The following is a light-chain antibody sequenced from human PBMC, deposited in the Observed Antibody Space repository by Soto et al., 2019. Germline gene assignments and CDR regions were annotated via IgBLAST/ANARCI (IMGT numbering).Light chain of an antibody. CDR1: SSNIGSNT. CDR2: SNN. V-gene: IGLV1-44*01. J-gene: IGLJ2*01. Sequence: QSVLTQPPSASGTPGQRVTISCSGSSSNIGSNTVNWYQQLPGTAPKLRIYSNNQRPSGVPDRFSGSKSGTSASLAISGLQSEDEADYYCAAWDDSSVVFGGGTKLTVL. CDR3: AAWDDSSVV.